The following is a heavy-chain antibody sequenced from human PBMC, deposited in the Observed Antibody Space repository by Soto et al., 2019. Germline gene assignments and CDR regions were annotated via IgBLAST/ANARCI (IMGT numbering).Heavy chain of an antibody. Sequence: ASVKVSCKTSGYTFTGYYLHWVRQAPGQGLEWVGWINPHSGATSLAQKFQGRVTLTRDTSTTTAYMDLNSLRSDDTAMYFCAKDLDASVTATLRPWGQGTLVTVSS. CDR2: INPHSGAT. CDR1: GYTFTGYY. CDR3: AKDLDASVTATLRP. J-gene: IGHJ5*02. V-gene: IGHV1-2*02. D-gene: IGHD2-21*02.